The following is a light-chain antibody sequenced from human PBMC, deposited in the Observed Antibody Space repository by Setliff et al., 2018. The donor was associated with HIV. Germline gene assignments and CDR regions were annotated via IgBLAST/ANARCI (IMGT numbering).Light chain of an antibody. CDR3: ASYTTSSAPLV. Sequence: QSALTQPASVSGSPGQSITISCTGSSSDIGTYNFVSWYQQYPGKAPKVVIYEVSIRPSGISTRFSGSKSGNTASLTTSGLQPADDAEYYCASYTTSSAPLVFGSGTKVTVL. CDR2: EVS. V-gene: IGLV2-14*01. CDR1: SSDIGTYNF. J-gene: IGLJ1*01.